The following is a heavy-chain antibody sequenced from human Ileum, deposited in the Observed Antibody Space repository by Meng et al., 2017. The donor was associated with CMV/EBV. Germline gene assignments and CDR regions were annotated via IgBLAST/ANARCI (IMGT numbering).Heavy chain of an antibody. CDR1: GGSISSYY. Sequence: GQLRQVGPGLGEPSETLSLTCNGSGGSISSYYWSWIRQPAGKGLEWIGRISTSGSTTYNPSLKSRVTMSVDASKNQFSLKLTSVTAADTAVYFCARTYSSSSGITFDYWGQGTLVTVSS. D-gene: IGHD6-6*01. V-gene: IGHV4-4*07. CDR3: ARTYSSSSGITFDY. J-gene: IGHJ4*02. CDR2: ISTSGST.